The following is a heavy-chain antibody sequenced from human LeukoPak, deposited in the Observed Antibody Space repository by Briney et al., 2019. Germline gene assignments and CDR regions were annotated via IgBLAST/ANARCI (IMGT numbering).Heavy chain of an antibody. D-gene: IGHD5-12*01. V-gene: IGHV3-21*01. CDR2: ISSSSSYI. CDR3: ARGGGYSGYYMDV. Sequence: GGSLRLSCAASGFTSSSYSMNWVRQAPGKGLEWVSSISSSSSYIYYADSVKGRFTISRDNAKNSLYLQMNSLRAEDTAVYYCARGGGYSGYYMDVWGKGTTVTVSS. CDR1: GFTSSSYS. J-gene: IGHJ6*03.